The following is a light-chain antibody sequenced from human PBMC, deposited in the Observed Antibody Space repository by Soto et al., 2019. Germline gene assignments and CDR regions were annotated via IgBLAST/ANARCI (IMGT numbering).Light chain of an antibody. V-gene: IGKV1-5*03. CDR2: KAS. Sequence: DIQMTQSPSTLSASVGDRVTITCRASQSISNWLAWYQQKPEKATELLIYKASTLKSGVPSRFSGSGTGTEFTLTINRLQPDDFATYYCQQYNSYPITFDQGTRLDIK. CDR3: QQYNSYPIT. CDR1: QSISNW. J-gene: IGKJ5*01.